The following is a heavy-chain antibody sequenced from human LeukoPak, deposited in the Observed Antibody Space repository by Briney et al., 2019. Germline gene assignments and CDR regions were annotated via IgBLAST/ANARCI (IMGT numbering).Heavy chain of an antibody. CDR3: ARDGSPYSSGWYGGNWFDP. J-gene: IGHJ5*02. V-gene: IGHV1-2*02. D-gene: IGHD6-19*01. CDR2: INPNSGGT. Sequence: ASVKVSCKASGYTFTGYYMHWVRQAPGQGLEWMGWINPNSGGTNYAQKFQSRVTMTRDTSISTAYMELSRLRSDDTAVYYCARDGSPYSSGWYGGNWFDPWGQGTLVTVSS. CDR1: GYTFTGYY.